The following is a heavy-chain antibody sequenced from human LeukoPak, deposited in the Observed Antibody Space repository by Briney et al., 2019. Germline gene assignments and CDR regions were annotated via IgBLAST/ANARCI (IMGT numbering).Heavy chain of an antibody. Sequence: GGSLRLSCVASEFVFSSHAMIWVRQAPGKGLEWISSITSSSSHIFYADSVRGRFTISRDNAKNSLYLQMNSLRAEDTAVYYCARTPGYCSSTSCYYYFDYWGQGTLVTVSS. CDR2: ITSSSSHI. J-gene: IGHJ4*02. CDR3: ARTPGYCSSTSCYYYFDY. D-gene: IGHD2-2*01. CDR1: EFVFSSHA. V-gene: IGHV3-21*01.